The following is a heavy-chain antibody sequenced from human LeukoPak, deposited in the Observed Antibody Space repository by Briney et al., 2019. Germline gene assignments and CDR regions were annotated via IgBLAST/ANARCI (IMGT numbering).Heavy chain of an antibody. CDR3: ARDPTSGYFDY. V-gene: IGHV4-38-2*02. J-gene: IGHJ4*02. CDR1: GYSISSGYY. Sequence: SETLSLTCTVSGYSISSGYYWGWIRQPPGKGLEWIGSIYHSGSTYYNPSLKSRVTISVDTSKNQFSLKLSPVTAADTAVYYCARDPTSGYFDYWGQGTLVTVSS. D-gene: IGHD7-27*01. CDR2: IYHSGST.